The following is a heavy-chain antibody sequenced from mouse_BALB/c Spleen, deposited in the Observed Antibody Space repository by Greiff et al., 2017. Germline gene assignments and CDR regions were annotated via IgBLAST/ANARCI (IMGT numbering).Heavy chain of an antibody. D-gene: IGHD1-1*01. CDR2: IWSGGST. CDR1: GFSLTSYG. J-gene: IGHJ4*01. CDR3: ARNGLLRTYYAMDY. V-gene: IGHV2-2*02. Sequence: VKLMESGPGLVQPSQSLSITCTVSGFSLTSYGVHWVRQSPGKGLEWLGVIWSGGSTDYNAAFISRLSISKDNSKSQVFFKMNSLQANDTAIYYCARNGLLRTYYAMDYWGQGTSVTVSS.